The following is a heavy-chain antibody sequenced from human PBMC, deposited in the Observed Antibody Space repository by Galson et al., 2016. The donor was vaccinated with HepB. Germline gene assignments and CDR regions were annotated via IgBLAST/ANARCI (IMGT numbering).Heavy chain of an antibody. CDR1: GGSINNSSYY. J-gene: IGHJ3*02. Sequence: SETLSLTCTVSGGSINNSSYYWGWIRQPPGKGLEWIGTIYYSGSTYYNSSLKSRVSISVDTSKNQFSLKLSSVTAADTAVYFCASLSLVLVPIAMYAFDIWGQGTMVTISS. D-gene: IGHD2-2*01. CDR3: ASLSLVLVPIAMYAFDI. CDR2: IYYSGST. V-gene: IGHV4-39*01.